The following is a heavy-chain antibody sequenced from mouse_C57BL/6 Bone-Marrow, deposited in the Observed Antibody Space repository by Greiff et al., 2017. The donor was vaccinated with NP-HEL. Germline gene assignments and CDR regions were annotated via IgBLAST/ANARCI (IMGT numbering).Heavy chain of an antibody. CDR3: ARRGVYYGLHYAMDY. V-gene: IGHV1-69*01. CDR2: IDPSDSYT. Sequence: QVQLQQSGAELVMPGASVKLSCKASGYTFTSYWMHWVKQRPGQGLEWIGEIDPSDSYTNYNQKFKGKSTLTVDKSSSTAYMQLSSLTSEDSAVYYCARRGVYYGLHYAMDYWGQGTSVTVSS. D-gene: IGHD2-1*01. J-gene: IGHJ4*01. CDR1: GYTFTSYW.